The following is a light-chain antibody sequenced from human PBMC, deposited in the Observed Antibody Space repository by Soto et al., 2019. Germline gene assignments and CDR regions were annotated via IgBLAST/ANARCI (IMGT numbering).Light chain of an antibody. CDR2: DAT. Sequence: EIVLTHSPATLSLSPWERATLSCRASQSVTWYLAWYQQKPGQAPRLLIYDATNRATGIPARFSGSGSGTDFTLTISSLEPEDFAVYYCQQRTNWLTFGGGTRVEI. J-gene: IGKJ4*01. CDR1: QSVTWY. CDR3: QQRTNWLT. V-gene: IGKV3-11*01.